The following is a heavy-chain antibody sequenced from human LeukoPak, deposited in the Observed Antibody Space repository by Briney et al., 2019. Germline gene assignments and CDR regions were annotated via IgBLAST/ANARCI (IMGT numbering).Heavy chain of an antibody. V-gene: IGHV1-69*01. CDR2: IIPIFGTA. J-gene: IGHJ4*02. CDR3: ARDSEFFAARPFW. Sequence: SVKVSCKASGGTFSSYAISWVRQAPGQGLEWMGGIIPIFGTANYAQKFQGRVTITADESTSTAYMELSSLRSENTAVYYCARDSEFFAARPFWWGQGTLVTVSS. CDR1: GGTFSSYA. D-gene: IGHD6-6*01.